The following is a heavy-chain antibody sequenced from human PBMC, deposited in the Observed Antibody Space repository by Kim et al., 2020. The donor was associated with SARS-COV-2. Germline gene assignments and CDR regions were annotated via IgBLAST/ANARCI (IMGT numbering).Heavy chain of an antibody. CDR2: ISAYNGNT. J-gene: IGHJ4*02. V-gene: IGHV1-18*01. Sequence: ASVKVSCKASGYTFTSYGISWVRQAPGQGLEWMGWISAYNGNTNYAQKLQGRVTMTTDTSTSTAYMELRSLRSDDTAVYYCARDVGRLPPKRRYSSSWYVSFDYWGQGTLVTVSS. CDR1: GYTFTSYG. CDR3: ARDVGRLPPKRRYSSSWYVSFDY. D-gene: IGHD6-13*01.